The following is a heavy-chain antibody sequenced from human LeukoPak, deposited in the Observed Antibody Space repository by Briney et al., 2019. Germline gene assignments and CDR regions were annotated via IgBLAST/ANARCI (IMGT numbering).Heavy chain of an antibody. D-gene: IGHD2-15*01. CDR3: AKCYVIDAFDI. CDR1: GFTFSSYW. Sequence: PGGSLRLSCAASGFTFSSYWMSWVRQAPGKGLEWVANIKQDGSEKYYVDSVKGRFTISRDNAKNSLYLQMSSLRAEDTAVYYCAKCYVIDAFDIWGQGTMVTVSS. J-gene: IGHJ3*02. V-gene: IGHV3-7*01. CDR2: IKQDGSEK.